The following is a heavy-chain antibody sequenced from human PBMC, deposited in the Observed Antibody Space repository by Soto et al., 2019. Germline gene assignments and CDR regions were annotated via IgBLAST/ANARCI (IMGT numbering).Heavy chain of an antibody. Sequence: QVQLVESGGGVVQPGRSLRLSCAASGFTFSSYAMHWVRQAPGKGLEWVAFISYDGSNKYYADSVKGRFTISRDNSKNTLYLQMNSLRAEDTAVYYCARGDFIRTSCYPYYYYYGMDVWCQGTTVTVSS. D-gene: IGHD2-2*01. CDR1: GFTFSSYA. CDR3: ARGDFIRTSCYPYYYYYGMDV. V-gene: IGHV3-30-3*01. J-gene: IGHJ6*02. CDR2: ISYDGSNK.